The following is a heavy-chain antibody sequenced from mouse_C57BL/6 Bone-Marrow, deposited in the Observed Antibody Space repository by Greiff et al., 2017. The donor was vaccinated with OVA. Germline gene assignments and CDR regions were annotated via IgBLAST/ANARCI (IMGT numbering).Heavy chain of an antibody. CDR1: GISITTGNYR. D-gene: IGHD1-1*01. V-gene: IGHV3-5*01. Sequence: EVHLVESGPGLVKPSQTVFLTCTVTGISITTGNYRWSWIRQFPGNKLEWIGYIYYSGTITYNPSLTSRTTITRDTPKNQFFLEMNSLTAEDTATYYCARERGYYYGSSLYFDYWGQGTTLTVSA. CDR2: IYYSGTI. J-gene: IGHJ2*01. CDR3: ARERGYYYGSSLYFDY.